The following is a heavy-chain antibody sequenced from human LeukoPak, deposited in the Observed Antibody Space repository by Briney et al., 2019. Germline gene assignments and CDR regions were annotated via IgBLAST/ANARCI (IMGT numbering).Heavy chain of an antibody. J-gene: IGHJ3*02. CDR3: ARDFYGDYALSAFDI. CDR2: IKQDGVEK. V-gene: IGHV3-7*01. D-gene: IGHD4-17*01. CDR1: GFTFSSYW. Sequence: GGSLRLSCAASGFTFSSYWMSWVRQAPGKGLEWVANIKQDGVEKYYVDSVKGRFTISRDNAKNPLYVQMNSLRAEDTAVYYCARDFYGDYALSAFDIWGQGTMVTVSS.